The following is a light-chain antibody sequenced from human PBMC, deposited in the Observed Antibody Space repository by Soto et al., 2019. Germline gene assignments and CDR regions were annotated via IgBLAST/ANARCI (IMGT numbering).Light chain of an antibody. CDR1: SSNIGAGYD. CDR2: GNS. J-gene: IGLJ1*01. Sequence: QSVLRQPPSVSGAPGQRVTISCTGSSSNIGAGYDVHWYQQLPGTAPKLLMYGNSNRPSGVPDRFSGSKSGTSASLAITGLQAEDEADYYCQSYDSSLSGSEVFGTGTKLTVL. V-gene: IGLV1-40*01. CDR3: QSYDSSLSGSEV.